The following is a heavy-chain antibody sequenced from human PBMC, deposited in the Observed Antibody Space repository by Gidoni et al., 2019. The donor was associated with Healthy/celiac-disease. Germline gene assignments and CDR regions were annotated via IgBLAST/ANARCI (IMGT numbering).Heavy chain of an antibody. CDR1: GFTFSSSA. J-gene: IGHJ4*02. V-gene: IGHV3-23*01. Sequence: EVQLLESGGGLVQPGGSLRLSCAASGFTFSSSAMSWVRQAPGKGLEWVSAISGSGGSTYYADSVKGRFTISRDNSKNTLYLQMNSLRAEDTAVYYCAKGAFMITFGGVIVDYWGQGTLVTVSS. CDR2: ISGSGGST. D-gene: IGHD3-16*02. CDR3: AKGAFMITFGGVIVDY.